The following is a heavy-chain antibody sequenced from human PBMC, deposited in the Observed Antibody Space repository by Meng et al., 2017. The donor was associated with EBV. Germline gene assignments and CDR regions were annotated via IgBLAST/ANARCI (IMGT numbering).Heavy chain of an antibody. D-gene: IGHD3-16*01. V-gene: IGHV1-18*01. Sequence: VTPVPGSGPELAGWVGVYNGNTNYAQKREGRVTMTTVTSTSTAYMGLRSLRSDDTAVYYCASVRTFGGVMPPDYWGLGTLVTVSS. J-gene: IGHJ4*02. CDR3: ASVRTFGGVMPPDY. CDR2: VGVYNGNT.